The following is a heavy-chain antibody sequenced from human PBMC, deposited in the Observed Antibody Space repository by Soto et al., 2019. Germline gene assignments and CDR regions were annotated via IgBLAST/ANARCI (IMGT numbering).Heavy chain of an antibody. CDR2: INPNSGGT. CDR1: GYTFTGYY. V-gene: IGHV1-2*02. D-gene: IGHD3-10*01. CDR3: ARVPPYGSGSYYNGIHAFDI. Sequence: ASVEVSCRASGYTFTGYYMQWVRQAPGQGLEWMGWINPNSGGTNYAQKFQDRVTMTRDTSISTAYMELSRLRSDDTAVYYCARVPPYGSGSYYNGIHAFDIWRQGTMVTVSS. J-gene: IGHJ3*02.